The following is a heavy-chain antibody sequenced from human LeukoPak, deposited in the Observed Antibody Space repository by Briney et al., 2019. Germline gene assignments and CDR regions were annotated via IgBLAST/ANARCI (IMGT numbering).Heavy chain of an antibody. CDR1: GYTFTSYY. CDR3: AREECSSTSCPQTIDY. Sequence: ASVKVSCKASGYTFTSYYMHWVRPAPGQGLEWMGIINPSGGSTSYAQKLQGRVTMTRDTSTSTVYMELSSLRSEDTAVYYCAREECSSTSCPQTIDYWGQGTLVTVSS. CDR2: INPSGGST. V-gene: IGHV1-46*03. D-gene: IGHD2-2*01. J-gene: IGHJ4*02.